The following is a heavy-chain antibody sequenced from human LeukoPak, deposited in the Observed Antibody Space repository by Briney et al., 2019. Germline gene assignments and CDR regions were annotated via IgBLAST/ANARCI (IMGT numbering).Heavy chain of an antibody. CDR1: GFTFSTFA. CDR2: IFPSGGEI. Sequence: GGSLRLSCAASGFTFSTFAMIWVRQPPGKGLEWVSSIFPSGGEIHYADSVRGRFTISRDNSKSTLSLQMNSLRAEDTAVYYCAKAIVVEDAFDIWGQGTMVTVSS. CDR3: AKAIVVEDAFDI. J-gene: IGHJ3*02. D-gene: IGHD3-22*01. V-gene: IGHV3-23*01.